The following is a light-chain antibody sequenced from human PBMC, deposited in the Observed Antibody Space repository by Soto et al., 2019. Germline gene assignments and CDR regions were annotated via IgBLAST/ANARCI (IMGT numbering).Light chain of an antibody. CDR1: QSISSW. CDR2: DAS. Sequence: DIQMTQSPSTLSASVGDRVTITCRASQSISSWLVWYQQKPGKAPKLLIYDASSLESGVPSRFSGSGSGTEFTLTISSLQPDDFATYYCQQYNSYSSSTFGGGTKVEIK. V-gene: IGKV1-5*01. J-gene: IGKJ4*01. CDR3: QQYNSYSSST.